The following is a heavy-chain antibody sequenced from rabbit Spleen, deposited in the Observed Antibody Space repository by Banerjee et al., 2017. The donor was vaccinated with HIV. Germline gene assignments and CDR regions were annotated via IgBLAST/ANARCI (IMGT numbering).Heavy chain of an antibody. CDR1: GFSFSSSDY. CDR3: ARDTGTSFSSYGMDL. J-gene: IGHJ6*01. V-gene: IGHV1S40*01. Sequence: QSLEESGGDLVKPGASLTLTCTASGFSFSSSDYMCWVRQAPGKGLEWISCIAGDSSAFTYSATWAKSRFTCSKTSSTTVTLQMTSLTVADTATYFCARDTGTSFSSYGMDLWGPGTLVTVS. CDR2: IAGDSSAFT. D-gene: IGHD7-1*01.